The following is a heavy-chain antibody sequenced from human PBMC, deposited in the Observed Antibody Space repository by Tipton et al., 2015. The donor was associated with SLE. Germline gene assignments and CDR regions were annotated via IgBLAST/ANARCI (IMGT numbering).Heavy chain of an antibody. V-gene: IGHV4-61*02. J-gene: IGHJ4*02. CDR2: IYASGST. CDR3: ARDGGSYLGDY. Sequence: TLSLTCTVSGASISSVSFYWSWIRLPAGKGLEWIGRIYASGSTNYNPSLKSRVTISIDTSKNQFSLRLSSVTAADTAAYYCARDGGSYLGDYWGQGTLVTVSS. D-gene: IGHD3-10*01. CDR1: GASISSVSFY.